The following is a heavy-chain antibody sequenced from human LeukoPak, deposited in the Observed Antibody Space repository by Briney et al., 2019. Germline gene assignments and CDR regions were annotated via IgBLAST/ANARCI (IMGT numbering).Heavy chain of an antibody. CDR3: ARSSGWLNDY. J-gene: IGHJ4*02. CDR2: ISSTSSTI. CDR1: GFTFSTDS. V-gene: IGHV3-48*04. D-gene: IGHD6-19*01. Sequence: GGSLRLSCAASGFTFSTDSMNWVRQAPGKGLEWVSHISSTSSTIYYADSVKGRFTISRDNAKNSLYLQMNSLRAEDTAVYYCARSSGWLNDYWGQGTLVTVSS.